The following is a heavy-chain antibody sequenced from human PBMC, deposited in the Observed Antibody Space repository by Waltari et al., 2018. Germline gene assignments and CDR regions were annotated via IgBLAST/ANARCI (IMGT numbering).Heavy chain of an antibody. V-gene: IGHV1-24*01. CDR3: ATVLRFLEWLPYFQH. D-gene: IGHD3-3*01. Sequence: QVQLVQSGAEVKKPGASVKVSCMVSGYTLTELSMHWVRQAPGKGLEWMGGFDPEDGETIYAKKFQGRVNMTEDTSTDTAYMELSSLRSEDTAVYYCATVLRFLEWLPYFQHWGQGTLVTVSS. CDR2: FDPEDGET. J-gene: IGHJ1*01. CDR1: GYTLTELS.